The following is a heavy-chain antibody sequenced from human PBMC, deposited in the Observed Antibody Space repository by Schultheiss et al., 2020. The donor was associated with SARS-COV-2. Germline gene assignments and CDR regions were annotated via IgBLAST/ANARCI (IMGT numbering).Heavy chain of an antibody. D-gene: IGHD3-3*01. J-gene: IGHJ6*02. Sequence: SETLSLTCAVYGGSFSGYYWSWIRQPPGKGLEWIGEINHSGSTNYNPSLKSRVTMSVDTSKNQFSLKLSSVTAADTAVYYCARDLVYYDFWSGSNYYYYGMDVWGQGTTGTVS. CDR2: INHSGST. V-gene: IGHV4-34*01. CDR1: GGSFSGYY. CDR3: ARDLVYYDFWSGSNYYYYGMDV.